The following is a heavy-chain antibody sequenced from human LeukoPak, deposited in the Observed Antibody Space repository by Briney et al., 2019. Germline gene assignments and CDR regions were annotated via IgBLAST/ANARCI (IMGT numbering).Heavy chain of an antibody. J-gene: IGHJ6*03. V-gene: IGHV1-18*01. CDR1: GYTFTSYG. CDR2: ISAYNGNT. CDR3: AREVRSHGYYYYYYMDV. Sequence: EASVKVSCKASGYTFTSYGISWVRQAPGQGLEWMGWISAYNGNTNYAQKLQGRVTMTTDTSTSTAYMGLRSLRSDDTAVYYCAREVRSHGYYYYYYMDVWGKGTTVTVSS. D-gene: IGHD6-13*01.